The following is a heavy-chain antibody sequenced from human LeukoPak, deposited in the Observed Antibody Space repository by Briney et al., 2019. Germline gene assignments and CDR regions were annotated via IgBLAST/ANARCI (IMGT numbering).Heavy chain of an antibody. CDR3: AREVDYDSSGYYRDYYYGMDV. Sequence: ASVTVSCKASVYTFTFYYMHWVRQAPGQGLEWMGWINPNSGGTNYAQKFQGRVTMTRDTSISTAYMELSRLRSDDTAVYYCAREVDYDSSGYYRDYYYGMDVWGQGTTVTVSS. CDR2: INPNSGGT. J-gene: IGHJ6*02. V-gene: IGHV1-2*02. D-gene: IGHD3-22*01. CDR1: VYTFTFYY.